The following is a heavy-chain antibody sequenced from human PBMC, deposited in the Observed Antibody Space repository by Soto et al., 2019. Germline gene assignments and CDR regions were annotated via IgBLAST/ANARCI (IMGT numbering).Heavy chain of an antibody. CDR2: IDWDDDK. Sequence: SGPTLVNPTQTLTLTCTFSGFSLSATAMCVSWIRQPPGKALEWLARIDWDDDKYYITSLETRLTISKDTSKNQVVLAMTNMDPVDTATYYCVQSRCGGDCLQSYSSHSYYGLDVWGQGTTVTVSS. V-gene: IGHV2-70*12. CDR1: GFSLSATAMC. CDR3: VQSRCGGDCLQSYSSHSYYGLDV. D-gene: IGHD2-21*02. J-gene: IGHJ6*02.